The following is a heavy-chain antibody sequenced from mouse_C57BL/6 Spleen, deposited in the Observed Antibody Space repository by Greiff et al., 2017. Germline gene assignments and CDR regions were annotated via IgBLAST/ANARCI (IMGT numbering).Heavy chain of an antibody. D-gene: IGHD1-1*01. J-gene: IGHJ4*01. V-gene: IGHV1-55*01. CDR1: GYTFTSYW. CDR3: ARPNYYGSSPHYAMDY. Sequence: QVQLQQPGAELVKPGASVKMSCKASGYTFTSYWITWVKPRPGQGLEWIGDIYPGSGSTNYNEKFKSKATLTVDTSSSTAYMQLSSLTSEDSAVYYCARPNYYGSSPHYAMDYWGQGTSVTVSS. CDR2: IYPGSGST.